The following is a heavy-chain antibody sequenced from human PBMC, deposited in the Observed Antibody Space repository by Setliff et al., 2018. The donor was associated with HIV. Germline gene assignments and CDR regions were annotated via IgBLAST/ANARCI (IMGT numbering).Heavy chain of an antibody. D-gene: IGHD3-22*01. V-gene: IGHV3-11*01. CDR1: RFTFSDYY. J-gene: IGHJ4*02. CDR2: ISSRGTTI. Sequence: GGSLRLSCAASRFTFSDYYMSWIRQAPGKGLEWVSYISSRGTTIYYAGSVKGRFTISRDNAKNSLYLQMNSLRAEDTAVYYCARVYGRGYFDTSGYFDYWGQGTPVTVSS. CDR3: ARVYGRGYFDTSGYFDY.